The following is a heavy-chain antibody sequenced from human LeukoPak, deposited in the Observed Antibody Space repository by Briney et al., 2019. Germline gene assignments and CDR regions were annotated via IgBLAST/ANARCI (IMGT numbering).Heavy chain of an antibody. D-gene: IGHD6-19*01. CDR1: GGSINSSSYY. CDR3: ARHNNRVAGANDY. CDR2: IYYSGST. J-gene: IGHJ4*02. V-gene: IGHV4-39*01. Sequence: SETLSLTCTASGGSINSSSYYWGWIRQPPGKGLEWIGSIYYSGSTYYNPSLKSRVTISVDTSKNQFSLKLSSVTAADTAVYYCARHNNRVAGANDYWGQGTLVTVSS.